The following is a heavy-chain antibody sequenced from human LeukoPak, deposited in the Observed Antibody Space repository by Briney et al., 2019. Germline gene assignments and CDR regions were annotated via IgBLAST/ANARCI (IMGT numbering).Heavy chain of an antibody. CDR2: ISGSGGST. D-gene: IGHD3-10*01. CDR3: AKDRSGGDAFDI. J-gene: IGHJ3*02. CDR1: GFTFSSYV. Sequence: GGSLRLSCAASGFTFSSYVMSWVRQAPGKGLEWVSAISGSGGSTYYADSVRGRFTISRDNSKNTLYLQMNSLRAEDTAVYYCAKDRSGGDAFDIWGQGTLVTVSS. V-gene: IGHV3-23*01.